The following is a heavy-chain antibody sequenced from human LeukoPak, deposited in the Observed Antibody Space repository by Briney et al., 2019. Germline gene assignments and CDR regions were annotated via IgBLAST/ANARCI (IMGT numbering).Heavy chain of an antibody. Sequence: SETLSLTCTVSGGSISSYYWSWIRQPPGKGLEWIGYIYTSGSTNYNPSLKSRVTISVDTSKNQFSLKLSSVTAADTAVYYCARTDAYSSSYYYYYMDVWGKGTTVTVSS. D-gene: IGHD6-6*01. CDR1: GGSISSYY. CDR2: IYTSGST. CDR3: ARTDAYSSSYYYYYMDV. V-gene: IGHV4-4*09. J-gene: IGHJ6*03.